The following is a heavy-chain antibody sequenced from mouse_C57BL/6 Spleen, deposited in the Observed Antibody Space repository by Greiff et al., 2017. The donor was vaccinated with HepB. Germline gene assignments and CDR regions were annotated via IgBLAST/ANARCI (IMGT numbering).Heavy chain of an antibody. CDR1: GYTFTSYW. J-gene: IGHJ4*01. CDR3: APDGSYAMDY. D-gene: IGHD2-3*01. V-gene: IGHV1-64*01. Sequence: VQLQQPGAELVKPGASVKLSCKASGYTFTSYWMHWVKQRPGQGLEWIGMIHPNSGSTNYNEKFKSKAILTVDKSSSTAYMQLSSLTSEDSAVYYCAPDGSYAMDYWGQGTSVTVSS. CDR2: IHPNSGST.